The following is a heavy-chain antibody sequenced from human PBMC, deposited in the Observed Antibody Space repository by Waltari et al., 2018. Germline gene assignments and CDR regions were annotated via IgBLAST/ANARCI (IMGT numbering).Heavy chain of an antibody. D-gene: IGHD6-25*01. J-gene: IGHJ3*02. Sequence: QVQLVQSGAEVKKPGASVKVYCKASGYTFTGYSMHWVRQAPGQGLEWMGRINPNSGGTNYAQKFQGRVTMTRDTSISTAYMELSRLRSDDTAVYYCARHVGFRDAFDIWGQGTMVTVSS. CDR1: GYTFTGYS. CDR2: INPNSGGT. V-gene: IGHV1-2*06. CDR3: ARHVGFRDAFDI.